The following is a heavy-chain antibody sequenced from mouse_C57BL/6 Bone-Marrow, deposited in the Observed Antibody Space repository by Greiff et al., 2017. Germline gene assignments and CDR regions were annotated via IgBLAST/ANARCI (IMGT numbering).Heavy chain of an antibody. CDR1: GFTFSSYG. V-gene: IGHV5-6*01. Sequence: EVHLVESGGDLVKPGGSLKLSCAASGFTFSSYGMSWVRQTPDKRLEWVATISSGGSYTYYPDSVKGRFTITRDNAKNTLYLQMSSRKSEDTAMYYCARVYDGYLGYWGQGTTLTVSS. J-gene: IGHJ2*01. CDR2: ISSGGSYT. D-gene: IGHD2-3*01. CDR3: ARVYDGYLGY.